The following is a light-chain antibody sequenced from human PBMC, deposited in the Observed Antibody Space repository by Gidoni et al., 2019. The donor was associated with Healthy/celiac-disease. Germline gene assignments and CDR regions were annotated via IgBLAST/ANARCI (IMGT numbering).Light chain of an antibody. CDR1: QSVSSY. Sequence: ELVLTQPPATLSLSPGERATLSCRASQSVSSYLAWYQQKPGQAPRLLIYDASNRATGIPARFSGSGSGTDFTLTISSLEPEDFAVYYCQQRSNWPPGLTFGQGTRLEIK. J-gene: IGKJ5*01. CDR3: QQRSNWPPGLT. CDR2: DAS. V-gene: IGKV3-11*01.